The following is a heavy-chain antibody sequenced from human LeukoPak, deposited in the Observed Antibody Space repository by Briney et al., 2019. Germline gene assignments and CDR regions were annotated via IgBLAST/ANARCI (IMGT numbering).Heavy chain of an antibody. V-gene: IGHV6-1*01. D-gene: IGHD5-24*01. CDR2: TYYRSRWYN. CDR1: GGSVSSNTAA. J-gene: IGHJ4*02. Sequence: SQTLSLTCDISGGSVSSNTAAWNWMRQSPSRGLEWLGRTYYRSRWYNEYAVSVRSRISLKPDTSRNQFSLQLNSVTPDDTAIYYCARQGPTWPFDYWGQGTLVTVSS. CDR3: ARQGPTWPFDY.